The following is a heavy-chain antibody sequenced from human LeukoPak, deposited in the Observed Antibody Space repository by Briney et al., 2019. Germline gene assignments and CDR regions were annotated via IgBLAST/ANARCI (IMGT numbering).Heavy chain of an antibody. Sequence: GGSLRLSCAASGFTFDDYGMSWVRQAPGKGLEWVSGINWNGGSTGHADSVKGRFTISRDNDKNSLYLQMNSLRAEDTALYYCARDRGSSSWCELDYFDYWGQGTLVTVSS. J-gene: IGHJ4*02. CDR3: ARDRGSSSWCELDYFDY. D-gene: IGHD6-13*01. V-gene: IGHV3-20*04. CDR2: INWNGGST. CDR1: GFTFDDYG.